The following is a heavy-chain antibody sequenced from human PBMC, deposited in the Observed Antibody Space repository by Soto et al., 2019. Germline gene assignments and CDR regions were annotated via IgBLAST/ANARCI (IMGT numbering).Heavy chain of an antibody. CDR1: GYTFTTYG. CDR3: AKNAVSGDYASHLDY. Sequence: QIHLVQSGPEVRKPGASVKVSCKTSGYTFTTYGLTWVREAPGEGLEWMGWINPYSGNTAFAEKFQDRITVTTDTSTDTAYMELENLQSADTAVYYCAKNAVSGDYASHLDYWGQGTLVVVST. V-gene: IGHV1-18*01. J-gene: IGHJ4*02. D-gene: IGHD4-17*01. CDR2: INPYSGNT.